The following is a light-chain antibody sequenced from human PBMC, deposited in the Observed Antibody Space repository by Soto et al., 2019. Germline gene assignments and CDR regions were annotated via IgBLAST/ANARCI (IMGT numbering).Light chain of an antibody. CDR2: ANN. CDR1: RSNIGAGYD. Sequence: QSVLTQPPSASGTPGQRVIISCTGSRSNIGAGYDVHWYQQLPGTAPKLLIYANNIRPSGVPGRFSGSKSGTSASLAITGLQAEDEADYYCQSYDSSLSGYVFGTGTKVTVL. V-gene: IGLV1-40*01. CDR3: QSYDSSLSGYV. J-gene: IGLJ1*01.